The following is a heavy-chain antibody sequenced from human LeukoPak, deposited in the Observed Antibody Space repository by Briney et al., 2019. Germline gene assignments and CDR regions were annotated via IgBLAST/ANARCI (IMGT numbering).Heavy chain of an antibody. D-gene: IGHD5-24*01. Sequence: PGGSLRLSCAASGFSFSAYGMNWVRQAPGKGLEWVALISHGGGKEHYAESVKGRFTISRDNSRNTVYLQMSSLRSDDTAIYYCAKTLDGFWPQFDFWGQGTLLTVSS. CDR3: AKTLDGFWPQFDF. CDR2: ISHGGGKE. CDR1: GFSFSAYG. V-gene: IGHV3-30*18. J-gene: IGHJ4*02.